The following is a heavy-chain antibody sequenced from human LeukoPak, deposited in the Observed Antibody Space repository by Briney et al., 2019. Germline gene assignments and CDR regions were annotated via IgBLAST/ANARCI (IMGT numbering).Heavy chain of an antibody. CDR3: AKWWSYIDY. V-gene: IGHV3-23*01. CDR1: GFTFSSYA. Sequence: GGSLRLSCAASGFTFSSYAMSWVRQAPGKGLELVSSISDSARTTYYADSVKGRFTISRDNSKNTVYLQMNSLRAEDTAIYYCAKWWSYIDYWGQGALVTVSS. D-gene: IGHD2-15*01. J-gene: IGHJ4*02. CDR2: ISDSARTT.